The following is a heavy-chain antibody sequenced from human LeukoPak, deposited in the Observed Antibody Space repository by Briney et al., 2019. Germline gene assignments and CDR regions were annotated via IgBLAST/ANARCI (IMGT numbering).Heavy chain of an antibody. V-gene: IGHV3-30*18. CDR2: ISYDGSNK. D-gene: IGHD3-22*01. Sequence: GGSLRLSYAASGFTFSSYGMHWVRQAPDKGLEWVTFISYDGSNKYYADSVKGRFTISRDNSKNTLYLQMNSLRAEDTAVYYCAKDPILYDSSGYYNPYFDYWGQGTLVTVSS. CDR1: GFTFSSYG. CDR3: AKDPILYDSSGYYNPYFDY. J-gene: IGHJ4*02.